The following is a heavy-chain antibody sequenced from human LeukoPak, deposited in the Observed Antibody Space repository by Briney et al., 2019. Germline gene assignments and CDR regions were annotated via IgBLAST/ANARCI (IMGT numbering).Heavy chain of an antibody. J-gene: IGHJ6*04. Sequence: PSQTLSLTCTVSGGSISSGSYYWSWIRQPAGKGLEWIGRIYTSGSTNYNPSLKSRVTIAVDTSKNQFSLKLSSVTAAVTAVYYCARGEYYDFWSGYLVPDVWGKGTTVTVSS. CDR3: ARGEYYDFWSGYLVPDV. D-gene: IGHD3-3*01. CDR1: GGSISSGSYY. V-gene: IGHV4-61*02. CDR2: IYTSGST.